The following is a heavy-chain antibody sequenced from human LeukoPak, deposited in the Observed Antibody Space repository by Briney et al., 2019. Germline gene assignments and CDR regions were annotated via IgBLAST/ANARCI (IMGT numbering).Heavy chain of an antibody. V-gene: IGHV3-33*08. J-gene: IGHJ4*02. Sequence: PGGSLRLSCAASGFTFSSYWMHWVRQAPGKGLEWVAVIWYDGSNKYYADSVKGRFTISRDNSKNTLYLQMNSLRAEDTAVYYCARGEVGATVLDYWGQGTLVTVSS. CDR3: ARGEVGATVLDY. D-gene: IGHD1-26*01. CDR1: GFTFSSYW. CDR2: IWYDGSNK.